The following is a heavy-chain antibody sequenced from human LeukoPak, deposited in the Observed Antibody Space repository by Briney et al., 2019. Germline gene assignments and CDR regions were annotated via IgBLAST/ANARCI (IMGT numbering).Heavy chain of an antibody. CDR2: ITSSSTTK. V-gene: IGHV3-48*02. D-gene: IGHD3-3*01. CDR3: ATYDSWSGYNIAY. CDR1: GFAFNTYS. J-gene: IGHJ4*02. Sequence: GGSLRLSCAASGFAFNTYSMNWVRQAPGKGLEWVSSITSSSTTKYYADSVKGRFTISRDNAKNSLYLQMNSLRDEDTAVYYCATYDSWSGYNIAYWGQGTLVTVSS.